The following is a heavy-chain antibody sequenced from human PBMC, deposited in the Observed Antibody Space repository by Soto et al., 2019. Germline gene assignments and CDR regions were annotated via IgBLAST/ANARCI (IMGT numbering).Heavy chain of an antibody. J-gene: IGHJ6*02. CDR3: GRNMVRNPLYYAMDV. V-gene: IGHV3-30-3*01. D-gene: IGHD3-10*01. Sequence: QVQLVESGGGVVQPGRSLRLSCAASEFIFNKYGIHWVRQAPGKGLEWVAVISYDGSNKDYADSVKGRFTISRDNAKNTLYLQMNSLRTEDTAVYYCGRNMVRNPLYYAMDVWGQGTTVTVSS. CDR2: ISYDGSNK. CDR1: EFIFNKYG.